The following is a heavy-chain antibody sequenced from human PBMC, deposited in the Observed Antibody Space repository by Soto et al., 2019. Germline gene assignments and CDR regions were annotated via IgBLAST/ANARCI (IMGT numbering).Heavy chain of an antibody. CDR2: IYPGDSDT. CDR1: GYSFTSYW. D-gene: IGHD6-13*01. J-gene: IGHJ4*02. Sequence: GESLKISCKGSGYSFTSYWIGWVRQMPGKGLEWMGIIYPGDSDTRYSPSFQGQVTISADKPISTAYLQWSSLKASDTAMYYCARTWGIAAAGTFYFDYWGQGTLVTVSS. V-gene: IGHV5-51*01. CDR3: ARTWGIAAAGTFYFDY.